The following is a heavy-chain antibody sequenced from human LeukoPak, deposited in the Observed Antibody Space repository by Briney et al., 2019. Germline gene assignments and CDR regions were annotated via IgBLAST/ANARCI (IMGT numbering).Heavy chain of an antibody. J-gene: IGHJ4*02. CDR2: ISSSGSFI. Sequence: GGSLRLSCAASGFTFSIYSMNWVRQAPGKGLEWVSSISSSGSFIYYADSVKGRFTISRDNSKNTLYLQMNSLRAEDTAVYYCAKDTGIAVAGSSDYWGQGTLVTVSS. CDR1: GFTFSIYS. D-gene: IGHD6-19*01. CDR3: AKDTGIAVAGSSDY. V-gene: IGHV3-21*04.